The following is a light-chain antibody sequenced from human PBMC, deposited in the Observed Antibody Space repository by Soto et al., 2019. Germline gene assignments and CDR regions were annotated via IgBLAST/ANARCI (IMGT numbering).Light chain of an antibody. J-gene: IGKJ2*01. CDR3: QQYSSSPYN. Sequence: ENVLTQSPDTLSLSPGERATLSCRASQSVSSSFLAWYQQNPGQAPRLLIYGSSSRASGIPDRFSGSESGTDFTITISRLGPEDFAVYYCQQYSSSPYNFGQGTKLEIK. CDR1: QSVSSSF. V-gene: IGKV3-20*01. CDR2: GSS.